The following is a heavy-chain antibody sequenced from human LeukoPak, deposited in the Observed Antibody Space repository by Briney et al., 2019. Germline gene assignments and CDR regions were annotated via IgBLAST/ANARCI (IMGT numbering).Heavy chain of an antibody. D-gene: IGHD3-22*01. V-gene: IGHV3-7*01. J-gene: IGHJ4*02. Sequence: GGSLRLSCAASGFTFSSYWMSWVRQAPGKGLEWVANIKQDGSEKYYVDSVKGRFTISRDNAKNSLYLQMNSLRAEDTAVYYCASGSSGFYFDYWGQGTLVTVSS. CDR3: ASGSSGFYFDY. CDR1: GFTFSSYW. CDR2: IKQDGSEK.